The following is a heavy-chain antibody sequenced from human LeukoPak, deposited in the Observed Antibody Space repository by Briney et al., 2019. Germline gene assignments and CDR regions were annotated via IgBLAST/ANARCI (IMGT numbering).Heavy chain of an antibody. J-gene: IGHJ4*02. Sequence: PSETLSLPYSVWGGFISRCYWSWLRRPPGRGLEGIGYIYYSGCTKHNPSLKSRVTISVGTFKNQFFLKLNSVTNADTAVYYWARDFGPHGDGDYVVLWGQGTLVTVSS. V-gene: IGHV4-59*13. CDR3: ARDFGPHGDGDYVVL. CDR2: IYYSGCT. D-gene: IGHD4-17*01. CDR1: GGFISRCY.